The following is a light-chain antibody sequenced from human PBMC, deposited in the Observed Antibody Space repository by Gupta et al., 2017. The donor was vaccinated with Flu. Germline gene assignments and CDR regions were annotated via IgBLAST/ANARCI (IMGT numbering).Light chain of an antibody. CDR1: SDTVSSRHS. V-gene: IGLV8-61*01. CDR3: LRYLGGGVSL. J-gene: IGLJ2*01. CDR2: NTD. Sequence: QPLVTQAPSSSVSPGGTVTLTCVLSSDTVSSRHSVGWYQQTPGQPPRTLMYNTDIRSSGVPDRFFGSILGNRAVLTITGAQAEDECDYYCLRYLGGGVSLFGGGTKVTVL.